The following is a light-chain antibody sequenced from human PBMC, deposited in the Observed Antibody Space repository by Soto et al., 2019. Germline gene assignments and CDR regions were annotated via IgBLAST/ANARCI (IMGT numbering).Light chain of an antibody. V-gene: IGKV4-1*01. J-gene: IGKJ2*01. Sequence: DIVMTQSPDSLAVSLGERATINCKSSQSLYNSNNLNYLAWYQQKPGQPPKLLLCWASTRESGVPDRFSGSGSGTDFTLTISSLQAADVEVYYCQQYHSNPSTFGQGTKLEIK. CDR2: WAS. CDR1: QSLYNSNNLNY. CDR3: QQYHSNPST.